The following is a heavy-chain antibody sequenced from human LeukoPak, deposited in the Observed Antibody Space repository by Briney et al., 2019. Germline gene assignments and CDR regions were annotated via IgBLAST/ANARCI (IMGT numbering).Heavy chain of an antibody. Sequence: PGGSLRLSCGASGFTFSSYGMHWVRQAPGKGLEWLATISHDGSNIFYSDSVKGRFTISRDNSKYTLYLQMNSLRTEDTAVYHCAKVVQQQLVRQGLDIWGQGTMVTVSS. CDR2: ISHDGSNI. V-gene: IGHV3-30*18. CDR3: AKVVQQQLVRQGLDI. D-gene: IGHD6-13*01. J-gene: IGHJ3*02. CDR1: GFTFSSYG.